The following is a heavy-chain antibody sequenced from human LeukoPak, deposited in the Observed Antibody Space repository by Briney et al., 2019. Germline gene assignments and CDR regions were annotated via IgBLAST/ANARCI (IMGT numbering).Heavy chain of an antibody. V-gene: IGHV3-30*02. D-gene: IGHD3-10*01. Sequence: GGSLRLSCAASGFIFSTYGMHWVRLAPGKGLEWVAFIRYDGSHQFYADSVKGRFTLSRDNSKNTLYVQMNSLRAEDTAVYYCARDLYGSGSYSLRLPDYWGQGTLVTVSS. J-gene: IGHJ4*02. CDR3: ARDLYGSGSYSLRLPDY. CDR1: GFIFSTYG. CDR2: IRYDGSHQ.